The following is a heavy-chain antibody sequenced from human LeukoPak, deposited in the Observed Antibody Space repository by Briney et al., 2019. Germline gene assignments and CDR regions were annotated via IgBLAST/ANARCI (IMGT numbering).Heavy chain of an antibody. J-gene: IGHJ4*02. CDR3: ARGKWLYDY. V-gene: IGHV4-59*01. CDR1: GGSISSYY. D-gene: IGHD3-22*01. CDR2: IYYSGST. Sequence: SETLSLTCTVSGGSISSYYWSRIRQPPGKGLEWIGYIYYSGSTNYNPSLKSRVTISVDTSKNQFSLKLSSVTAADTAVYYCARGKWLYDYWGQGTLVTVSS.